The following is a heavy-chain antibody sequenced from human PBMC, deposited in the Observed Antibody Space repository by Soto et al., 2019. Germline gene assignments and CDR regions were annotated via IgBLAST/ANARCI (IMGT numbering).Heavy chain of an antibody. CDR3: ASGYSSSWHDYYYYYGMDV. CDR1: GFTFSSYA. J-gene: IGHJ6*02. D-gene: IGHD6-13*01. CDR2: ISYDGSSK. Sequence: GGSLRLSCAASGFTFSSYAMRWVRQAPGKGLEWVAVISYDGSSKYYADSVKGRFTISRDNSKNTLYLQMNSLRAEDTGVYYCASGYSSSWHDYYYYYGMDVWGQGTTVTVSS. V-gene: IGHV3-30-3*01.